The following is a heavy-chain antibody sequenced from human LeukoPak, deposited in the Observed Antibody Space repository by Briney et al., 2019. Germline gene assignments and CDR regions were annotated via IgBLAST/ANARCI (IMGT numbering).Heavy chain of an antibody. J-gene: IGHJ4*02. CDR3: AKDHPSPHTD. D-gene: IGHD2-8*02. V-gene: IGHV3-21*04. CDR1: GFTFSAYS. CDR2: ISSSSTYI. Sequence: TGGSLRLSCAASGFTFSAYSMNWVRQAPGKVLEWVSSISSSSTYIYYAHSLKGRFTISRDNAENSLYLQMNSLRAEDTAVYYCAKDHPSPHTDWGQGTLVTVSS.